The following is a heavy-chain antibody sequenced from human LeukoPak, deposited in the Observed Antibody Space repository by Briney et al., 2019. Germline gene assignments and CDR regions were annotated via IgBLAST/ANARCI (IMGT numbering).Heavy chain of an antibody. CDR1: GYSISSGYY. Sequence: SETLSLTCAVSGYSISSGYYWGWIRQPPGKGLEWIGSIYHSGSTYYNPSLKSRVTISVDTSKNQFSLKLSSVTAADTAVYYCARHAYYYDSSGYYYLYAFDIWGQGTMVTVSP. D-gene: IGHD3-22*01. J-gene: IGHJ3*02. CDR2: IYHSGST. CDR3: ARHAYYYDSSGYYYLYAFDI. V-gene: IGHV4-38-2*01.